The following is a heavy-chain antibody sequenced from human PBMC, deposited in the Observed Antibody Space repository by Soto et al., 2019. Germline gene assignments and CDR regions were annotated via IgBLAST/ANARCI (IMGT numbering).Heavy chain of an antibody. D-gene: IGHD3-22*01. V-gene: IGHV4-61*01. CDR2: IYHNGST. Sequence: SETLSLTCAVSSGSVTSDSYYYSWIRQPPGKGLEWIGYIYHNGSTNYNPSLKSRVTISVGTSKNQFSLKLSSVTAADTAVYYCARGGYYEFFQDWCQGTLVTVSS. J-gene: IGHJ1*01. CDR1: SGSVTSDSYY. CDR3: ARGGYYEFFQD.